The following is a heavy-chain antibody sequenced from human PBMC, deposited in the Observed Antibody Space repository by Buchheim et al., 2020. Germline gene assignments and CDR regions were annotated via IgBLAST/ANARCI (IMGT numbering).Heavy chain of an antibody. Sequence: QVLLQESGPGLVKPSQTLSLTCSVSGDSIRSGGYYWSWIRQHPGKGLEWIGYMYYSGTTYYNPSLRSRVPISLDTATNQLSLKLNSVTAADTAVYYCARRDGFNQVFDFWGRGTL. CDR3: ARRDGFNQVFDF. V-gene: IGHV4-31*03. CDR1: GDSIRSGGYY. D-gene: IGHD5-24*01. J-gene: IGHJ4*02. CDR2: MYYSGTT.